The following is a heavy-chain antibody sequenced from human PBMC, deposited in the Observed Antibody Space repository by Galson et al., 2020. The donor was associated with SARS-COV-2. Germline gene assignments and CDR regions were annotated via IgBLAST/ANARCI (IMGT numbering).Heavy chain of an antibody. D-gene: IGHD5-18*01. CDR1: GFSLSTSGMC. Sequence: SGPTLVKPTQTLTLTCTFSGFSLSTSGMCVSWIRQPPGKALEWLARIDWDDDKFYSTSLKTRLTISKDTSKNQVVLTMTNMDPVDTATYYCARLYGYKGYFDYWGQGTLVTVSS. V-gene: IGHV2-70*17. CDR3: ARLYGYKGYFDY. CDR2: IDWDDDK. J-gene: IGHJ4*02.